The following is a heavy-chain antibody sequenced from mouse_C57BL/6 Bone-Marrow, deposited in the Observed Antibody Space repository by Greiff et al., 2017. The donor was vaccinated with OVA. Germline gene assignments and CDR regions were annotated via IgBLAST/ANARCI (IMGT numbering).Heavy chain of an antibody. Sequence: VKLVESGPGLVAPSQSLSITCTVSGFSLTSYAISWVRQPPGKGLEWLGVIWTGGGTNYNSALKSRLSISKDNSKSQVFLKMNSLQTDDTARYXCARNPYYYGSSLDYWGQGTTLTVSS. J-gene: IGHJ2*01. CDR1: GFSLTSYA. D-gene: IGHD1-1*01. CDR3: ARNPYYYGSSLDY. V-gene: IGHV2-9-1*01. CDR2: IWTGGGT.